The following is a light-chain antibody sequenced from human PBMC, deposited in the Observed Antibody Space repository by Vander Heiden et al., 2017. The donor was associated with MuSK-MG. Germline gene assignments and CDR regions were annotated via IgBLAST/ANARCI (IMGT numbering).Light chain of an antibody. CDR3: QQENSYPWT. CDR1: QSISSW. V-gene: IGKV1-5*01. CDR2: DAS. J-gene: IGKJ1*01. Sequence: DIQMTQSPSTLSASVGDRVTITCRASQSISSWLAWYQQKPGKAPKLLLYDASSLESGVPSRFRGSGPGTEFTLTISSPQPDDFTPYYCQQENSYPWTFGQGTKVELK.